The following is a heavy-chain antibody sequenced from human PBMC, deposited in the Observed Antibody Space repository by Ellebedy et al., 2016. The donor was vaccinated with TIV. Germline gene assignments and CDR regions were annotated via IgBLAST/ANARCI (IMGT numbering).Heavy chain of an antibody. CDR1: GFTFSSYS. V-gene: IGHV3-48*04. CDR3: ARDFEGSYHRSGYYYYYYYMDV. J-gene: IGHJ6*03. D-gene: IGHD1-26*01. CDR2: ISSSSSTI. Sequence: GGSLRLSCAASGFTFSSYSMNWVRQAPGKGLEWVSYISSSSSTIYYADSVKGRFTISRDNAKNSLYLQMNSLRAEDTAVYYCARDFEGSYHRSGYYYYYYYMDVWGKGTTVTVSS.